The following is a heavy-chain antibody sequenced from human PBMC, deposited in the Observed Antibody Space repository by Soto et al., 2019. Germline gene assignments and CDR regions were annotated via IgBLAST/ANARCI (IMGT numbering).Heavy chain of an antibody. D-gene: IGHD1-7*01. CDR3: AMYKWNCGNDD. V-gene: IGHV3-30*03. CDR1: GFTFSNYG. Sequence: QEHLVESGGGVVQPGRSLRLSCAASGFTFSNYGMHWLRQAPGKGLEWVAVISYDGNNKHYADSVKGRFTITRDTCNNTVALQMHRLRPEDTAVYFWAMYKWNCGNDDWGQGTLVTVSS. J-gene: IGHJ4*02. CDR2: ISYDGNNK.